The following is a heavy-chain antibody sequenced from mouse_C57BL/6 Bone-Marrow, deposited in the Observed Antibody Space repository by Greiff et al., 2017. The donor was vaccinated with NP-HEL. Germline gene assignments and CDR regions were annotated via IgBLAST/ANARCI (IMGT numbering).Heavy chain of an antibody. Sequence: EVQLQQSGPELVKPGASVKIPCKASGYTFTDYNMDWVKQSHGKSLEWIGDINPNNGGTNYNQKFKGKATLTVDKSSSTAYMELRSLTSEDTAVYYCARQDYGRDYFDYWGQGTTLTVSS. V-gene: IGHV1-18*01. CDR3: ARQDYGRDYFDY. D-gene: IGHD1-1*01. CDR1: GYTFTDYN. CDR2: INPNNGGT. J-gene: IGHJ2*01.